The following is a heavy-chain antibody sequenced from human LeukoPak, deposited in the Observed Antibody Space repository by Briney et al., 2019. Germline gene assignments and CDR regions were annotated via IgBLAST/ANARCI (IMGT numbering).Heavy chain of an antibody. V-gene: IGHV1-2*02. CDR3: ARDYELGTPGTAYEYFDY. J-gene: IGHJ4*02. Sequence: ASVRVSCKASRYSFSDYFMQWVRHAPGQGLEWMGWINPNSGGTSYAQKFQGRVTMTRDTSISTVYMELSRLTSDDTAVYYCARDYELGTPGTAYEYFDYWGQGTRVTVSS. CDR1: RYSFSDYF. CDR2: INPNSGGT. D-gene: IGHD1-1*01.